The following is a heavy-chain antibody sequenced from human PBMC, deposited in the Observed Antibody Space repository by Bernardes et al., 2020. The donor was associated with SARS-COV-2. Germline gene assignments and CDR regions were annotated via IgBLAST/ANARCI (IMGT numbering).Heavy chain of an antibody. J-gene: IGHJ3*02. CDR2: ISYDGSNK. CDR1: GFTFSSYG. CDR3: AKAGMVRGVITRFPFDI. V-gene: IGHV3-30*18. Sequence: GGSLRLSCAASGFTFSSYGMHWVRQAPGKGLEWVAVISYDGSNKYYADSVKGRFTISRDNSKNTLYLQMNSLRAEDTAVYYCAKAGMVRGVITRFPFDIWGQGTMVTVSS. D-gene: IGHD3-10*01.